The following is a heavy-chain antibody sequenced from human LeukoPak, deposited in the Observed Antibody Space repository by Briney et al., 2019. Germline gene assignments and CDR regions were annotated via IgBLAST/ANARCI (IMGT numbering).Heavy chain of an antibody. CDR3: AKGGAVSDY. V-gene: IGHV3-23*01. CDR1: GFTFSSYA. D-gene: IGHD6-25*01. CDR2: LSGSGGST. Sequence: PGGSLRLSCVFSGFTFSSYAMSWVRQAPGKGLEWVSSLSGSGGSTYYADSVKGRFTISRDNSKNTLYLQMNSLRVEDTAVYYCAKGGAVSDYWGQGTLVTVSS. J-gene: IGHJ4*02.